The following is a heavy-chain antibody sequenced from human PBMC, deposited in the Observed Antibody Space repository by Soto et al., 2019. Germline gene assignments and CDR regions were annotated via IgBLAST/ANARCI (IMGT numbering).Heavy chain of an antibody. CDR1: GFIFGDYA. CDR3: TTLPRNRRGDPLNC. Sequence: QLVESGGGLVKPGRSLRLSCTGSGFIFGDYAVTWFRQNPGKGLECVGFIRSEAYGGTADYAASVRGRFTISRDDYKSVAYLQMDSLKTEDTGVYYCTTLPRNRRGDPLNCWGQGTLVTVSS. CDR2: IRSEAYGGTA. D-gene: IGHD2-21*02. J-gene: IGHJ4*02. V-gene: IGHV3-49*05.